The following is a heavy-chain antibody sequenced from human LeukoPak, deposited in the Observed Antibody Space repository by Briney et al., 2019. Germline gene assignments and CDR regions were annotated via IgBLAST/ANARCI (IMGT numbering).Heavy chain of an antibody. D-gene: IGHD6-13*01. Sequence: GGSLRLSCVPSGITFSNSALSWVRQAPGKGLEWVSTITKSGDQTHYADSVKGRFTISRDNSKNTLYLQMNSLRAEDTAVYYCALYSSSWYEYFQHWGQGTLVTVSS. CDR1: GITFSNSA. V-gene: IGHV3-23*01. J-gene: IGHJ1*01. CDR2: ITKSGDQT. CDR3: ALYSSSWYEYFQH.